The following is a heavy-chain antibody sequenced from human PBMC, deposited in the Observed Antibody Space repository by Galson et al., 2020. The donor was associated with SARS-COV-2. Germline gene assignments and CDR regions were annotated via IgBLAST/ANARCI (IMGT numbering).Heavy chain of an antibody. Sequence: TGGSLRLSCAASGFTFSSYWMSWVRQAPGKGLEWVANIKQDGSEKYYVDSVKGRFTISRDNAKNSLYLQMNSLRAEDTAVYYCARDGPQLENGYYYYGMDVWGQGTTVTVSS. CDR2: IKQDGSEK. D-gene: IGHD1-1*01. J-gene: IGHJ6*02. V-gene: IGHV3-7*01. CDR1: GFTFSSYW. CDR3: ARDGPQLENGYYYYGMDV.